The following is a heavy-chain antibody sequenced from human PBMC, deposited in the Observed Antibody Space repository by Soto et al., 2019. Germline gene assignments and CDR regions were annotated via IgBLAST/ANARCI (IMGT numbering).Heavy chain of an antibody. J-gene: IGHJ5*02. CDR2: IYYSGST. D-gene: IGHD6-13*01. V-gene: IGHV4-30-4*01. Sequence: PSETLSLTCTVSGGSISSGDYYWSWIRQPPGKGLEWIGYIYYSGSTYYNPSLKSRVTISVDTSKNQFSLKLSSVTAADTAVYYCARAGGVRQQLVRGWFDPWGQGTLVTVSS. CDR3: ARAGGVRQQLVRGWFDP. CDR1: GGSISSGDYY.